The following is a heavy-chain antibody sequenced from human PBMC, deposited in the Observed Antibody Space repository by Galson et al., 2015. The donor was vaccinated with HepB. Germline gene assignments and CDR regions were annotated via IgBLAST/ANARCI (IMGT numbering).Heavy chain of an antibody. CDR1: GYTFTSYY. CDR2: INPSGGST. V-gene: IGHV1-46*01. D-gene: IGHD3-10*01. CDR3: ARAGGYYGSGSYEDAFEI. J-gene: IGHJ3*02. Sequence: SVKVSCKASGYTFTSYYMHWVRQAPGQGLGWMGIINPSGGSTSYAQKFQGRVTMTRDTSTSTVYMELSSLRSEDTAVYYCARAGGYYGSGSYEDAFEIWGQGTMVTVSS.